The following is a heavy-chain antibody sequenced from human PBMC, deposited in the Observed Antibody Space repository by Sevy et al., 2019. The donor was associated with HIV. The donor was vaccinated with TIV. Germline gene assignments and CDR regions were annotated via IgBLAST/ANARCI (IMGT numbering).Heavy chain of an antibody. J-gene: IGHJ4*02. Sequence: GGSLRLSCVASGFAFSSFWMTWVRQAPGKGLEWVANINQDGNVKWYLDSVKGRFTISRDNARNSLYLQMSGLTVEDTAVYYCSRERGWICSHDVCSPYYSDSWGQGTLVTVSS. V-gene: IGHV3-7*01. CDR1: GFAFSSFW. D-gene: IGHD5-12*01. CDR3: SRERGWICSHDVCSPYYSDS. CDR2: INQDGNVK.